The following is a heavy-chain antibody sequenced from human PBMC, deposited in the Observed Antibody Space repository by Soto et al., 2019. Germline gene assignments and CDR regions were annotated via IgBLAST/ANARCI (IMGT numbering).Heavy chain of an antibody. CDR1: GDSVSGNSAA. D-gene: IGHD3-10*01. V-gene: IGHV6-1*01. CDR2: TYYRSKWYN. J-gene: IGHJ6*02. Sequence: SQTLSLTCAISGDSVSGNSAAWNWIRQSPSRGLEWLGRTYYRSKWYNDYAVSVKSRITINPDTSKNQFSLQLNSVTPEDTAVYYCASGYYYGSGSYGHYGMDVWGQGTTVTVSS. CDR3: ASGYYYGSGSYGHYGMDV.